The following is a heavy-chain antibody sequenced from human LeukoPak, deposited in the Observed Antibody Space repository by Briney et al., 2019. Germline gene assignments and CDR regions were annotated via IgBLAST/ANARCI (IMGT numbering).Heavy chain of an antibody. CDR3: AREPLNYGGNSNLGDY. D-gene: IGHD4-23*01. J-gene: IGHJ4*02. Sequence: PSETLSLTCTVSGGSISSSSYYWGWIRQPPGKGLEWIGSIYYSGSTYYNPSLKSRVTISVDTSKNQFSLKLSSVTAADTAVYYCAREPLNYGGNSNLGDYWGQGTLVTVSS. CDR1: GGSISSSSYY. V-gene: IGHV4-39*07. CDR2: IYYSGST.